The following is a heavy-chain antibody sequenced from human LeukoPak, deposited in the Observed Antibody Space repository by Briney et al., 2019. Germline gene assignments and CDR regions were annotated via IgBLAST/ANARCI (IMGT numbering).Heavy chain of an antibody. Sequence: SETLSLTCAVYGGSFSGYYWSWIRQPPGKGLEWIGEINHSGSTNYNPSLKSRVTISVDTSKNQFSLKLSSVTAADTAVYYCARGGGLWSYWGQGTLVTVSS. CDR1: GGSFSGYY. D-gene: IGHD5-18*01. CDR2: INHSGST. V-gene: IGHV4-34*01. J-gene: IGHJ4*02. CDR3: ARGGGLWSY.